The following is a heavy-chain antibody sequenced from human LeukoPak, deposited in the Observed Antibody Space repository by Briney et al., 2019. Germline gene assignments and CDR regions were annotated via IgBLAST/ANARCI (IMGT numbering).Heavy chain of an antibody. CDR3: ARAETQIHVFHI. CDR2: INSDGSST. CDR1: GFNFTSYW. V-gene: IGHV3-74*01. Sequence: GGSLRLSCAPSGFNFTSYWLHWVRQAPGKGLVWVSRINSDGSSTHNADAVKGRFTISRDSAKNTLYLQMNCLRAEDTAVYYCARAETQIHVFHILGRGAMVTVSS. J-gene: IGHJ3*02. D-gene: IGHD5-24*01.